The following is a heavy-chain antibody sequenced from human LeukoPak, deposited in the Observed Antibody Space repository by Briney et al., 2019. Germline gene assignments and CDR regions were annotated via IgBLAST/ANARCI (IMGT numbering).Heavy chain of an antibody. D-gene: IGHD5-24*01. CDR1: GGSISSSSYY. CDR2: IYYSGST. J-gene: IGHJ4*02. Sequence: SETLSHTCTVSGGSISSSSYYWGWIRQPPGKGLEWIGSIYYSGSTYYNPSLKSRVTISVDTSKNQFSLKLSSVTAADTAVYYCAREGDGYNYFDYWGQGTLVTVSS. CDR3: AREGDGYNYFDY. V-gene: IGHV4-39*02.